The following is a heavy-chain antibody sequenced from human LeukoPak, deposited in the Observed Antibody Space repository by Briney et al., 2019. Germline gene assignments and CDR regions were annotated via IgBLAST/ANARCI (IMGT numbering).Heavy chain of an antibody. V-gene: IGHV3-23*01. D-gene: IGHD1-26*01. CDR2: ISGSGGST. CDR1: GFTFSSYA. CDR3: AKDVGRSRGSYGY. Sequence: GGSLRLSSAASGFTFSSYAMSWVRQAPGKGLEWVSAISGSGGSTYYADSVKGRFTISRDNSKNTLYLQMNSLRAEDTAVYYCAKDVGRSRGSYGYWGQGTLVTVSS. J-gene: IGHJ4*02.